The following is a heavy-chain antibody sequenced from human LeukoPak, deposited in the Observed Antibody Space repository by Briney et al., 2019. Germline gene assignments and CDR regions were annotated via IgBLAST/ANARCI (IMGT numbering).Heavy chain of an antibody. J-gene: IGHJ4*02. Sequence: GGSLRLSCAASGFTFSSYSMNWVRQAPGKGLEWVAVISYDGSNKYYADSVKGRFTISRDNSKNTLYLQMNSLRAEDTAVYYCARSIHALDKYYFDYWGQGTLVTVSS. CDR2: ISYDGSNK. CDR3: ARSIHALDKYYFDY. CDR1: GFTFSSYS. V-gene: IGHV3-30*03. D-gene: IGHD5-18*01.